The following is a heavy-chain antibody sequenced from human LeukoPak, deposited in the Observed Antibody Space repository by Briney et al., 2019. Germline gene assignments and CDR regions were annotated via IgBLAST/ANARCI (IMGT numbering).Heavy chain of an antibody. V-gene: IGHV1-2*02. Sequence: ASVKVSCKAFGYTFTGYYMHWVRQDPRQGLQWMGWINPNTGGTDYAQKFQGRVTMTRDTSISTVYMELSSLRSDDTAVYYCARADSVPAGDYHYWYMDVWGKGTTVTVSS. CDR2: INPNTGGT. CDR3: ARADSVPAGDYHYWYMDV. D-gene: IGHD2-2*01. CDR1: GYTFTGYY. J-gene: IGHJ6*03.